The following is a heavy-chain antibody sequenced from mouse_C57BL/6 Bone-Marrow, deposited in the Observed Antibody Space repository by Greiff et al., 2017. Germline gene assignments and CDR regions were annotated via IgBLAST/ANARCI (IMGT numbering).Heavy chain of an antibody. V-gene: IGHV5-6*02. Sequence: EVKLVESGGDLVKPGGSLKLSCAASGFTFSSYGMSWVRQTPDKRLVWVATISSGGSYTYYPDSVKGRFTISSDNAKNTLYLQMSSLKSEDTAMYYCASRRDDGYWAPFAYWGQGTLVTVSA. CDR1: GFTFSSYG. CDR3: ASRRDDGYWAPFAY. D-gene: IGHD2-3*01. CDR2: ISSGGSYT. J-gene: IGHJ3*01.